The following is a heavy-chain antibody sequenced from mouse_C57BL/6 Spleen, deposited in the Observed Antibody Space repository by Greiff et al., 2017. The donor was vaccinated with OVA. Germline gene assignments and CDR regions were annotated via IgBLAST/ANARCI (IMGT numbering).Heavy chain of an antibody. CDR3: ARHGWIYYDYDGRSWFAY. D-gene: IGHD2-4*01. V-gene: IGHV1-62-2*01. Sequence: QVQLQQSGAELVKPGASVKLSCKASGYTFTEYTIHWVKQRSGQGLEWIGWFYPGSGSIKYNEKFKDKATLTADKSASTVYMELSRLTSEDSAVYFCARHGWIYYDYDGRSWFAYWGQGTLVTVSA. CDR1: GYTFTEYT. J-gene: IGHJ3*01. CDR2: FYPGSGSI.